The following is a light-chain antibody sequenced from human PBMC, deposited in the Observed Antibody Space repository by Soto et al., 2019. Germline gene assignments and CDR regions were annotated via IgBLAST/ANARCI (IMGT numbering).Light chain of an antibody. CDR2: DAS. CDR1: PSISSY. V-gene: IGKV3-11*01. CDR3: DQRSNWSWT. J-gene: IGKJ1*01. Sequence: EIVLTQSPATLSLSPGERATLSCRTSPSISSYLAWYQQKPGQAPRLLIYDASNRATGIPARFSCSGSGTDFTLTISSLEPADFAVYYWDQRSNWSWTFGHGTKVEIK.